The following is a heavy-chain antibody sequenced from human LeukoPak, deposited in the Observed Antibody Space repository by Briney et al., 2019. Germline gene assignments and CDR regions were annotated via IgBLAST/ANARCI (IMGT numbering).Heavy chain of an antibody. CDR3: ARATWYSSSSSGDAFDM. CDR2: ISSSSSYI. J-gene: IGHJ3*02. V-gene: IGHV3-21*01. CDR1: GFTFSSYS. D-gene: IGHD6-6*01. Sequence: GGSLRLSCAASGFTFSSYSMNWVRQAPGKGLEWVSSISSSSSYIYYADSVKGRFTISRDNAKISLYLQMNSLRAEDTAVYYCARATWYSSSSSGDAFDMWGQGTMVTVSS.